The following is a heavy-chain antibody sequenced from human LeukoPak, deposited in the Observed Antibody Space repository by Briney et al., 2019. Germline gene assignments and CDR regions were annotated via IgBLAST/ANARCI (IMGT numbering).Heavy chain of an antibody. CDR3: VRGRNSFDY. J-gene: IGHJ4*02. Sequence: GGSLRLSCAVSGFIFSDHYMDWVRQAPGKGPECIARSTNEASGYTTHYAASVQGRFTISRDDSKNTLFLQMNSLKNEDTAVYFCVRGRNSFDYWGQGTLVSVSS. V-gene: IGHV3-72*01. D-gene: IGHD1-14*01. CDR1: GFIFSDHY. CDR2: STNEASGYTT.